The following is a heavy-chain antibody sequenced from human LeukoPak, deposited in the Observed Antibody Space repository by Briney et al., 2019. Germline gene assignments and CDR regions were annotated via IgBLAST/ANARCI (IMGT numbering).Heavy chain of an antibody. D-gene: IGHD3-10*01. CDR2: IYSSGSP. Sequence: SETLSLTCTVSGGSISSYYWSWIRQPPGKGLEWIGRIYSSGSPNYNPSLKSRGAMSVDTSKNQFSLKLSSVTAADTAVYYCARDLHAYYYGSGSSFYYYYMDVWGKGTTVTISS. J-gene: IGHJ6*03. V-gene: IGHV4-4*07. CDR3: ARDLHAYYYGSGSSFYYYYMDV. CDR1: GGSISSYY.